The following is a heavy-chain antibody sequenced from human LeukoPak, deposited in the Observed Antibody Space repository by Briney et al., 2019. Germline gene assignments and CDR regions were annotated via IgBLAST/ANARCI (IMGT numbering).Heavy chain of an antibody. CDR2: IYSDGST. J-gene: IGHJ4*02. CDR1: RFSVSTSY. CDR3: ARGTLDN. Sequence: GGSLRLSCAASRFSVSTSYINWVRQAPGKGLEWVSVIYSDGSTKYADSVKARFTISRDNSKNTVYLQMKSLRVEDTAVYYCARGTLDNWGQGTLVTVSS. V-gene: IGHV3-53*01. D-gene: IGHD3/OR15-3a*01.